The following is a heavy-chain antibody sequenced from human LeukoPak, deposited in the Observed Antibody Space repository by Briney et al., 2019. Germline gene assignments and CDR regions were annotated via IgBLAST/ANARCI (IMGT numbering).Heavy chain of an antibody. Sequence: PGGSLRLSCAASGFTFSSYAMSWVRQAPGKGLEWVSAINGDSGTTYYTDSVKGRFSISRDNSKNTLYLQMNSLRAEDTAIYYCTRSKGYCSSTTCANFDCWGQGTLVTVSS. V-gene: IGHV3-23*01. CDR1: GFTFSSYA. CDR2: INGDSGTT. CDR3: TRSKGYCSSTTCANFDC. J-gene: IGHJ4*02. D-gene: IGHD2-2*01.